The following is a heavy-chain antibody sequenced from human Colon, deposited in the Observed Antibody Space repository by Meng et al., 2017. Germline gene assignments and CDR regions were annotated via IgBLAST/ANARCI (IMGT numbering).Heavy chain of an antibody. J-gene: IGHJ4*02. CDR3: ARGWGYCSSTSCYFLDY. D-gene: IGHD2-2*01. Sequence: QVQLQQWGAGLLKPSETRSPTCAVHGWSFSGYYWSWIRQPPGKGLEWIGEINHSGSTNYNPSLKSRVTISVDTSKNQFSLKLSSVTAADTAVYYCARGWGYCSSTSCYFLDYWGQGTLVTVSS. CDR2: INHSGST. CDR1: GWSFSGYY. V-gene: IGHV4-34*01.